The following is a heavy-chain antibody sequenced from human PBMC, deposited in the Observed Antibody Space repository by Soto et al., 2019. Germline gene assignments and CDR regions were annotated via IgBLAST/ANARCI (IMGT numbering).Heavy chain of an antibody. CDR1: GSIFGGYG. D-gene: IGHD1-26*01. CDR3: ASDGVGATVFFGYFDY. Sequence: QAPLLESGGGVVQPGRSLRLSCAASGSIFGGYGMHWVRQAPGKGLEWVAGIRFDGSNENYADSAKGRFTISRDNSKNMVYLPMNSLSVEDTAVYYCASDGVGATVFFGYFDYWGQGALVTVSS. J-gene: IGHJ4*02. V-gene: IGHV3-33*01. CDR2: IRFDGSNE.